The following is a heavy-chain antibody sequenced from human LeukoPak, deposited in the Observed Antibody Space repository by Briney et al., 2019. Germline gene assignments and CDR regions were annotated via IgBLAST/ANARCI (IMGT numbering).Heavy chain of an antibody. CDR3: AKERGYYGSTPCDY. V-gene: IGHV3-23*01. J-gene: IGHJ4*02. Sequence: PGGSLRLSCAASGFTFSSYAMSWVRQAPGKGLEWVSAISGSGGGTYYADSVKGRFTISRDNSKNTLYLQMNSLRAEDTAVYYCAKERGYYGSTPCDYWGQGTLVTVSS. CDR2: ISGSGGGT. D-gene: IGHD3-10*01. CDR1: GFTFSSYA.